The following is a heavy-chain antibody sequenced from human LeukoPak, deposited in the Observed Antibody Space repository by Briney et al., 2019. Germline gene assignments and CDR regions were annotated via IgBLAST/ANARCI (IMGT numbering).Heavy chain of an antibody. CDR1: GFTLGRHD. V-gene: IGHV3-13*01. J-gene: IGHJ4*02. CDR3: ARETRGYHHTYFDY. D-gene: IGHD5-18*01. CDR2: VSSGLHA. Sequence: PGGPLRLSCRASGFTLGRHDMHGVGQIPGQGLEWVAAVSSGLHAFFADSVQGGFTVSRQDARTSLYLQMNRLRARHPAVYYCARETRGYHHTYFDYWGQGTLVTVSS.